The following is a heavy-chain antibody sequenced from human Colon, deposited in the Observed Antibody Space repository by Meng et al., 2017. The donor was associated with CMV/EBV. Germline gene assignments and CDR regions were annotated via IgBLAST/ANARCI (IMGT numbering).Heavy chain of an antibody. CDR2: MDPTTGRT. V-gene: IGHV1-2*02. D-gene: IGHD3-16*01. Sequence: QVRLVQSGAGVRMPGASMKVSCKASGYSFTGYYIHWVRQAPGQGLEWMGWMDPTTGRTDYAQKFQGTVTMTRDTSISTAYLELSRLTSDDTAVYYCASHSSYVWGSHHWGQGTLVTVSS. CDR1: GYSFTGYY. J-gene: IGHJ1*01. CDR3: ASHSSYVWGSHH.